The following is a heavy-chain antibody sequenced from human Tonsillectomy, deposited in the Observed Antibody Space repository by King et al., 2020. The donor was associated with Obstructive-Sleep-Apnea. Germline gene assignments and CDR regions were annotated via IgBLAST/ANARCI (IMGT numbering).Heavy chain of an antibody. CDR1: GYTFTDYH. CDR2: INPNSGGT. D-gene: IGHD3-16*01. CDR3: ARDLFAMGEFLVGYLDY. Sequence: QLVQSGAEVKKPGASVKVSCKASGYTFTDYHMHWVRQAPGQGLEWMGWINPNSGGTNYAQRFQGRVTMTRDTAIRTAYMELSRLTSDDTAVYYCARDLFAMGEFLVGYLDYWGQGALVTVSS. V-gene: IGHV1-2*02. J-gene: IGHJ4*02.